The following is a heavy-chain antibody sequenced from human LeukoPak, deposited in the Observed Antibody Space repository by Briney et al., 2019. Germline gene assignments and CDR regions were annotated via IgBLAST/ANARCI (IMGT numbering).Heavy chain of an antibody. Sequence: PGGSLRLSCAASGFTFSSYWMHWVRQAPGKGLVWVSRINTDDSGTVVNTATSTTYADSVKGRFIISRDNAKNTLYLQMNSLRVEDTAVYYCARTPIQAFCAGDCYVSAFDIWGQGTMVTVSS. D-gene: IGHD2-21*02. CDR3: ARTPIQAFCAGDCYVSAFDI. CDR2: INTDDSGTVVNTATST. J-gene: IGHJ3*02. CDR1: GFTFSSYW. V-gene: IGHV3-74*03.